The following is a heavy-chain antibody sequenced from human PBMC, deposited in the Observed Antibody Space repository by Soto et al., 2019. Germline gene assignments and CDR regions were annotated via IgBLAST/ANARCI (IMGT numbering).Heavy chain of an antibody. CDR2: ISGSGGST. CDR3: AKFPIVVVTAPYYFDY. CDR1: GFTFSSYA. Sequence: EVQLLESGGGLVQPGGSLRLSCAASGFTFSSYAMSWVRQAPGKGLEWVSAISGSGGSTYYADSVKGRFTISRDNSKNTLYLQMNSLRAEDTAVYYCAKFPIVVVTAPYYFDYWGQGTLVTVSS. V-gene: IGHV3-23*01. J-gene: IGHJ4*02. D-gene: IGHD2-21*02.